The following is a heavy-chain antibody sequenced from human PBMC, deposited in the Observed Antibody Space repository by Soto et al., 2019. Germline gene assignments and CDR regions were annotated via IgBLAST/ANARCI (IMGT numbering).Heavy chain of an antibody. CDR1: GFTFSSYG. Sequence: QVQLVESGGGVVQPGRSLRLSCAASGFTFSSYGMHWVRQAPGKGLEWVAVISYDGSNKYYADSVKGRFTISRDNSKNTLYLQMNSLRAEDTAVYYCAKTAATYYYDSSGYSPYYFDYWGQGTLVTVSS. CDR3: AKTAATYYYDSSGYSPYYFDY. D-gene: IGHD3-22*01. J-gene: IGHJ4*02. CDR2: ISYDGSNK. V-gene: IGHV3-30*18.